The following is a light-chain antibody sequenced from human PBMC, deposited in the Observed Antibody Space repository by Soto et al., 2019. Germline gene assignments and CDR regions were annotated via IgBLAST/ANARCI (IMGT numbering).Light chain of an antibody. CDR2: ETS. V-gene: IGKV3-20*01. J-gene: IGKJ1*01. CDR3: QQYGTSPRT. Sequence: VLTQYPGTLSLSPGERATLSCRASQSFSSSYLAWYQQKPGQAPRLLIYETSSRATGIPDRFSGSGSQTDFTLTISRLEPEDFAVYYCQQYGTSPRTFGQRTKVDI. CDR1: QSFSSSY.